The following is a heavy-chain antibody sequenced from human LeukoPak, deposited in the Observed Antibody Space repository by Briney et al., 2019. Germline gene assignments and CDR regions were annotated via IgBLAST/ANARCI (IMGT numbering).Heavy chain of an antibody. CDR2: INSDGSEG. CDR1: GFTFSGFW. CDR3: ARSSYSSSSSV. D-gene: IGHD6-6*01. V-gene: IGHV3-7*03. Sequence: GGSLRLSCAVSGFTFSGFWMSWSRQAPGKGRKWVASINSDGSEGYYADVVKGRFTISRDNAKNSLYLQINSLRAEDTAVYYCARSSYSSSSSVWGQGTMVTVSS. J-gene: IGHJ3*01.